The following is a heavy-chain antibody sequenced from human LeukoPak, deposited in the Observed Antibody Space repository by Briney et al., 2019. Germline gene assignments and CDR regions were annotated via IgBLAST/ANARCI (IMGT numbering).Heavy chain of an antibody. D-gene: IGHD6-13*01. V-gene: IGHV3-21*01. CDR1: GFTFSSYS. J-gene: IGHJ4*02. CDR2: ISSSSSYI. CDR3: ASGGYSSSWYQVY. Sequence: GGSLRLSCAASGFTFSSYSMNWVRQAPGKGLEWVSSISSSSSYIYYAGSVKGRFTISRDNAKNSLYLQMNSLRAEDTAVYYCASGGYSSSWYQVYWGQGTLVTVSS.